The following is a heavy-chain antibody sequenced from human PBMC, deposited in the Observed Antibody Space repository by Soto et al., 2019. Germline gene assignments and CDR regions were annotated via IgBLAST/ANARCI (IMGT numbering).Heavy chain of an antibody. CDR2: IIPILGIA. Sequence: SVKVSCKASGGTVSSYTISWVRQAPGQGLEWMGRIIPILGIANYAQKFQGRVTITADKSTSTAYMELSSLRSEDTAVYYCAIGSPQRYSRGWPFDCWGQGTQHTVSS. V-gene: IGHV1-69*02. J-gene: IGHJ4*02. CDR3: AIGSPQRYSRGWPFDC. CDR1: GGTVSSYT. D-gene: IGHD6-19*01.